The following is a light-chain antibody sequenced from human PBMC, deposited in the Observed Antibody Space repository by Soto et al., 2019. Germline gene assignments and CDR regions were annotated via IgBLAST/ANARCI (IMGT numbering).Light chain of an antibody. V-gene: IGLV2-14*01. J-gene: IGLJ3*02. CDR1: SGDVGGYNY. CDR3: SSYTSSSARV. CDR2: EVT. Sequence: QSALTQPASVSGSPGQSITISCSGTSGDVGGYNYVSWYQQHPGKAPKLMIYEVTHRPSGVSDRFSGSKSGNTASLTISGLQAEDEADYYCSSYTSSSARVFGGGTQLTVL.